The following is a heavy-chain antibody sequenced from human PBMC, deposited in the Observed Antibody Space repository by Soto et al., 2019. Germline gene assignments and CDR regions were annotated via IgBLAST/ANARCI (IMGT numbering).Heavy chain of an antibody. CDR3: AGGSGWLSDS. V-gene: IGHV3-7*05. CDR2: IKQDGSEK. J-gene: IGHJ4*02. D-gene: IGHD6-19*01. Sequence: EVQLVESGGGLVQPGGSLRLSCAASGFIFSSYWMKWVRQAPGKGLEWVANIKQDGSEKYYVDSVKGRFTISRDNAKNSLYLEMNSLRVEYTAVYYCAGGSGWLSDSWGQGTLVTVSS. CDR1: GFIFSSYW.